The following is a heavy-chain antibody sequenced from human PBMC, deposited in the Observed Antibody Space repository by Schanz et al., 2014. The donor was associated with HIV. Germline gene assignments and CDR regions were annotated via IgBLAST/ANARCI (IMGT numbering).Heavy chain of an antibody. CDR1: GYTFTNYG. CDR2: INTYYDKT. D-gene: IGHD1-20*01. CDR3: AREGDGASVTGTSDY. Sequence: QIQLVQSGAEVKKPGGSVMLSCKASGYTFTNYGISWVRQAPGQGLEWMGWINTYYDKTKYAEKFQDRVTMTADTSTSTAYMELRSLRSDDTAMYYCAREGDGASVTGTSDYWGQGTLVTVSP. V-gene: IGHV1-18*01. J-gene: IGHJ4*02.